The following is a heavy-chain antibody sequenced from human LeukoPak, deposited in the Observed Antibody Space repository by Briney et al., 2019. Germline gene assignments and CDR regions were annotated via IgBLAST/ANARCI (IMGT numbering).Heavy chain of an antibody. CDR2: IIPIFGTA. CDR3: ARAPLRGNNWFDP. CDR1: GYTFTSYD. Sequence: SVKVSCKASGYTFTSYDINWVRQATGQGLEWMGGIIPIFGTANYAQKFQGRVTITADESTSTAYMELSSLRSEDTAVYYCARAPLRGNNWFDPWGQGTLVTVSS. D-gene: IGHD3-10*01. V-gene: IGHV1-69*13. J-gene: IGHJ5*02.